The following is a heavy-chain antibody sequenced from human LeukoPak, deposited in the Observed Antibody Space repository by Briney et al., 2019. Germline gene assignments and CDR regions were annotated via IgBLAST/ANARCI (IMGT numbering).Heavy chain of an antibody. CDR1: GGSISSGGYY. Sequence: SETLSLTCTVSGGSISSGGYYWSWIRQHPGKGLEWIGYIYYSGSTYYNPSLKSRVTISVDTSKNQFSLKLSSVTAADTAVYYCARGDLDTTMALYWGQGALVTVSS. CDR3: ARGDLDTTMALY. CDR2: IYYSGST. V-gene: IGHV4-31*03. D-gene: IGHD5-18*01. J-gene: IGHJ4*02.